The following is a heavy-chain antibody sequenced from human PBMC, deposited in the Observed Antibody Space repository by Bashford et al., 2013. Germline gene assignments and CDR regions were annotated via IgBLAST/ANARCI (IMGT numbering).Heavy chain of an antibody. CDR2: IYYSGST. CDR1: GGSIISSDYY. V-gene: IGHV4-39*01. J-gene: IGHJ4*02. Sequence: SETLSLTCSVSGGSIISSDYYWVWIRQPPGKGLEWIGSIYYSGSTYYNPSLKSRVTISVDTSKNQFSLKLSSVTAADTAVYYCARGGDILTGSPIDYWGQGTLVTVSS. D-gene: IGHD3-9*01. CDR3: ARGGDILTGSPIDY.